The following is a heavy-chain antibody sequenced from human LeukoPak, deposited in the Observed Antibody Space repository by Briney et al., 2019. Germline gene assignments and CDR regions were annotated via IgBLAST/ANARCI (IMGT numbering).Heavy chain of an antibody. V-gene: IGHV4-39*01. D-gene: IGHD2/OR15-2a*01. J-gene: IGHJ3*02. Sequence: PSETLSLTCTVSGGSISSGGYYWSWIRQHPGKGLEWIGYIYYSGSTYYNPSLKSRVTLSVDPSKNQFSLKLSSVPAADTAIYYCARHLNNGFDIWGRGTMVTVSS. CDR1: GGSISSGGYY. CDR2: IYYSGST. CDR3: ARHLNNGFDI.